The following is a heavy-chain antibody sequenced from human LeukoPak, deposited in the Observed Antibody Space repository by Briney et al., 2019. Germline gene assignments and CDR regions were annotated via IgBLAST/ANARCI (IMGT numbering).Heavy chain of an antibody. J-gene: IGHJ6*02. V-gene: IGHV4-31*03. CDR1: GGSISSSSYY. CDR2: IYYSGST. Sequence: SETLSLTCTVSGGSISSSSYYWSWIRQHPGKGLEWIGYIYYSGSTYYNPSLRSRVTISVDTSKNQFSLKLSSVTAADTAVYYCARSGPSQLLGYGMDVWGQGTTVTVSS. D-gene: IGHD2-2*01. CDR3: ARSGPSQLLGYGMDV.